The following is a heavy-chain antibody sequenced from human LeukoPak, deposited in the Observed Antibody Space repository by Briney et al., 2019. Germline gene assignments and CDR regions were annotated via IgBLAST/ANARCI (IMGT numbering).Heavy chain of an antibody. CDR1: GGSISGSH. V-gene: IGHV4-59*08. CDR2: LYSTGTT. CDR3: VARPLTAPRAWFDP. Sequence: SETLSLTCTVSGGSISGSHWGWIRQPPGKGLEWIMSLYSTGTTEYNASLKSRVAMSADTSKNQISLKLTSLTASDTAVYYCVARPLTAPRAWFDPWGQGLLVTVSA. D-gene: IGHD5-18*01. J-gene: IGHJ5*02.